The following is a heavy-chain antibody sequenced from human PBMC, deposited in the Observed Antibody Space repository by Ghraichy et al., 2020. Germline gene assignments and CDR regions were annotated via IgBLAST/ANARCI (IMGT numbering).Heavy chain of an antibody. CDR2: VYYDGST. J-gene: IGHJ4*02. V-gene: IGHV4-59*01. CDR1: GGSINNYY. D-gene: IGHD5-18*01. Sequence: SETLSLTCTVSGGSINNYYCSWIRQPPGRGLEWIGYVYYDGSTSYNPSFKSRVTISVDTSNNQLSLSLSSVTAADTALYYCAAVDTTMVTLFDYWGQGTLVTVSS. CDR3: AAVDTTMVTLFDY.